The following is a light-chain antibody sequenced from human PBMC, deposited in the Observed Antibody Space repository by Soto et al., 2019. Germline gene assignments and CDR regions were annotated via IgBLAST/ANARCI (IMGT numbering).Light chain of an antibody. J-gene: IGKJ4*01. V-gene: IGKV1-39*01. CDR3: QQSFRTPLT. CDR2: GAS. CDR1: QDIIKY. Sequence: SQMTHSPSSQSASGGDRVPINCRASQDIIKYLHWYQQKSGEAPKLLIYGASILQGGVPARFIGSGSGTHFTLTISSLQPEDFATYYCQQSFRTPLTFGGGTKVDIK.